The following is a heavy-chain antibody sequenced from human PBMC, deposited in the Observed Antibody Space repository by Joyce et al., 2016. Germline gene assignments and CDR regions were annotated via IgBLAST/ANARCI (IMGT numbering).Heavy chain of an antibody. V-gene: IGHV1-18*01. Sequence: QVQLVQSGGEVKKPGASVKVSCKASGYTFISYPISWVRQAPGQGLGWMGWSSAASVYTKYAQKLQGRVTMTTDTSTNTAYMDLRRLRSDDTAVYYCAVGSIYRDAFDVWGQGTMVTVSS. D-gene: IGHD3-9*01. CDR3: AVGSIYRDAFDV. J-gene: IGHJ3*01. CDR1: GYTFISYP. CDR2: SSAASVYT.